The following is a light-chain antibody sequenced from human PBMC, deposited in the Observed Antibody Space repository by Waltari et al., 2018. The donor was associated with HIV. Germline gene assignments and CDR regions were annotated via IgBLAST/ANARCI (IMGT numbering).Light chain of an antibody. V-gene: IGLV1-40*01. CDR1: SSNIGAGYD. J-gene: IGLJ3*02. Sequence: QSVLTQPPSVSGAPGRQVIISCTGSSSNIGAGYDVQWYQQCPGTAPKVLIYGNANRPSGFPDRFSGSKSGNAAALAITGLQADDEADYYCQSYDSSLNGWVFGGGTKLTV. CDR2: GNA. CDR3: QSYDSSLNGWV.